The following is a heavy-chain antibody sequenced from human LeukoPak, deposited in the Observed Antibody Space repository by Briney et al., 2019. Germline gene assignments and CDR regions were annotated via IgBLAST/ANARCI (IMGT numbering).Heavy chain of an antibody. Sequence: GGSLRLSCAASGFTFGSYSMNWVRQAPGKGLEWISYISSSGSTINYADSVKGRFTISRDNAKNSLYLQMNSLRAEDTAVYYCATDQAGGLDSWGQGTLVTVSS. V-gene: IGHV3-48*04. D-gene: IGHD3-10*01. CDR3: ATDQAGGLDS. J-gene: IGHJ4*02. CDR2: ISSSGSTI. CDR1: GFTFGSYS.